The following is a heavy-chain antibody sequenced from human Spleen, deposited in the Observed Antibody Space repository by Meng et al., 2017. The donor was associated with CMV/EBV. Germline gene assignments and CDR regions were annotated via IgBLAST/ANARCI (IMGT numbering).Heavy chain of an antibody. V-gene: IGHV3-30*09. CDR3: ARDRDLPRGYYGMDV. J-gene: IGHJ6*02. Sequence: GESLKISCAASAFNFSHYAIHWVRQAPGKGLEWVAMVSFDGSNKRYAETARGRFAVSRDNSKNTVFLKMNSLRAGDTAVYYCARDRDLPRGYYGMDVWGQGTTVTVSS. CDR1: AFNFSHYA. D-gene: IGHD5-24*01. CDR2: VSFDGSNK.